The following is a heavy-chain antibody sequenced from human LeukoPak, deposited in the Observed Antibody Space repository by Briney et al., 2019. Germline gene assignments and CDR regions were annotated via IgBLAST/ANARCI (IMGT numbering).Heavy chain of an antibody. CDR3: AREGLYGDYVIDY. Sequence: PGGSLRLSCAASGFTFSSYSMNWVRQAPGKGLEWVSSISSSSSYIYYADSVKGRFTISRDNAKNSLYLQMNSLRAEDTAVYYCAREGLYGDYVIDYWGQGTLVTVSS. CDR2: ISSSSSYI. V-gene: IGHV3-21*04. CDR1: GFTFSSYS. D-gene: IGHD4-17*01. J-gene: IGHJ4*02.